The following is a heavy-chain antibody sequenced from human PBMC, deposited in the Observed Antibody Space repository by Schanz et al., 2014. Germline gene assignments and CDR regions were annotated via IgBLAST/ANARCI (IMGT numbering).Heavy chain of an antibody. CDR2: VSRDGSET. CDR1: GFTFNTSW. J-gene: IGHJ6*02. V-gene: IGHV3-74*02. CDR3: ARGASRDYFAMDV. Sequence: VRVVESGGDLVQPGGSLRLSCAASGFTFNTSWFHWVRQPPGKGLLWVSRVSRDGSETTYVDSVRGRFTISRDTAKNTVFLQMNNLRAEDTAVYYCARGASRDYFAMDVWGQGTTVTVSS.